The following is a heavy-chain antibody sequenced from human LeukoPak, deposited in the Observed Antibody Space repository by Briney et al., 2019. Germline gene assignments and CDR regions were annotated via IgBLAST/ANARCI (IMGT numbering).Heavy chain of an antibody. Sequence: SVKVSCKASGGTFSSYAISWVRQAPGQGLEWMGGIIPIFGTANYAQKFQGRATITADESTSTAYMELSSLRSEDTAVYYCARASLGSYGSQHYYYYGMDVWGQGTTVTVSS. CDR3: ARASLGSYGSQHYYYYGMDV. CDR2: IIPIFGTA. V-gene: IGHV1-69*13. CDR1: GGTFSSYA. D-gene: IGHD1-26*01. J-gene: IGHJ6*02.